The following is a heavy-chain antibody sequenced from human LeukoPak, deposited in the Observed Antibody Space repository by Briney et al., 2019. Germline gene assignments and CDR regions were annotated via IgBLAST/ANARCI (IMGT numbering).Heavy chain of an antibody. D-gene: IGHD3-22*01. CDR2: INLNSGGT. CDR1: GYTFTGYY. CDR3: ARGEYYYDSSGTDAFDI. Sequence: ASVKVSCKASGYTFTGYYMHWVRQAPGQGLEWMGWINLNSGGTNYAQKFQGRVTMTRDTSISTAYMELSRLRSDDTAVYYCARGEYYYDSSGTDAFDIWGQGTMVTVSS. J-gene: IGHJ3*02. V-gene: IGHV1-2*02.